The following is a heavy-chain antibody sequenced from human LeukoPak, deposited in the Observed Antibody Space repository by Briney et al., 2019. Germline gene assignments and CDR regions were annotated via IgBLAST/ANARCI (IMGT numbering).Heavy chain of an antibody. CDR1: GGSFSGYY. J-gene: IGHJ4*02. CDR3: ARGPIAAAELDY. V-gene: IGHV4-34*01. D-gene: IGHD6-13*01. CDR2: INHSGST. Sequence: SETLSLTCAVYGGSFSGYYWSWIRQPPGKGLEWIGEINHSGSTNYNPSLKSRVTISVDASKNQFSLKLSSVTAADTAVYYCARGPIAAAELDYWGQGTLVTVSS.